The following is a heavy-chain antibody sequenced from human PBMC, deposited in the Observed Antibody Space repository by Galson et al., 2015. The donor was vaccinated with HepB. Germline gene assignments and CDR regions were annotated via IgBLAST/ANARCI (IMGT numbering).Heavy chain of an antibody. Sequence: CAISGDSVSSNSAAWNWIRQPPSRGLEWLGRTYYKSQWYSDYAVSMKSRLTINPDTSENHFSLQLNSVTPEDTAVYYCARGPIASLPLFDYWGQGTLVTVSS. CDR3: ARGPIASLPLFDY. V-gene: IGHV6-1*01. CDR2: TYYKSQWYS. J-gene: IGHJ4*02. D-gene: IGHD6-6*01. CDR1: GDSVSSNSAA.